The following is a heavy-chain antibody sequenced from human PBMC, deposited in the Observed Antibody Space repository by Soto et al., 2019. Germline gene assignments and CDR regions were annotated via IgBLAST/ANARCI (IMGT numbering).Heavy chain of an antibody. CDR3: ARAITIFGVVTSYYYGMDV. CDR2: IDPSDSYT. Sequence: GESLKISCKGSGYSFAGYWITWVRQKPGKGLEWMGRIDPSDSYTNYSPSFQGHVTISADKSISTAYLQWSSLKASDTAMYYCARAITIFGVVTSYYYGMDVWGQGTTVTVS. CDR1: GYSFAGYW. D-gene: IGHD3-3*01. V-gene: IGHV5-10-1*01. J-gene: IGHJ6*02.